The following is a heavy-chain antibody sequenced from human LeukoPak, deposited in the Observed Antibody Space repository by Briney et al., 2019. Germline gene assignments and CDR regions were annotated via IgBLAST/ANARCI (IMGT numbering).Heavy chain of an antibody. CDR3: ARGDGYNYGSFFDY. Sequence: GASVKVSCKTSGYTFNTYALNWVRQAPGQGLEWMGWISTYTGNPTYAQGLTGQFVFSLDTSVSTAYLQISSLKAEDTAVYYCARGDGYNYGSFFDYWGQGTLVTVSS. CDR2: ISTYTGNP. V-gene: IGHV7-4-1*02. D-gene: IGHD5-24*01. CDR1: GYTFNTYA. J-gene: IGHJ4*02.